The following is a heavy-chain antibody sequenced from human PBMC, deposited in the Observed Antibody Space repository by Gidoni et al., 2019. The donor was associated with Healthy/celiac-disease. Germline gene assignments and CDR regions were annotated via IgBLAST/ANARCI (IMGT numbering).Heavy chain of an antibody. CDR1: GGTFSSYA. Sequence: QVQLVQSGAEVKKPGSSVKVSCKASGGTFSSYAISWVRQATGQGLEWMGGIIPIFGTANYAQKFQGRVTITADESTSTAYMELSSLRSEDTAVYYCARTAYYYGSGFGWFDPWGQGTLVTVSS. V-gene: IGHV1-69*01. CDR3: ARTAYYYGSGFGWFDP. J-gene: IGHJ5*02. CDR2: IIPIFGTA. D-gene: IGHD3-10*01.